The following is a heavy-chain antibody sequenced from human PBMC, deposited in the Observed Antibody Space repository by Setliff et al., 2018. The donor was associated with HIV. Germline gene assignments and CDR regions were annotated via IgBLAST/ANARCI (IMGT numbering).Heavy chain of an antibody. CDR2: INPNSGGT. J-gene: IGHJ4*02. V-gene: IGHV1-2*04. CDR3: ARDSGTAGISGFDY. Sequence: ASVKVSCKSSGYTFTGYYMHWVRQAPGQGLEWMGWINPNSGGTNYAQKFQGWVTMTRDTSISTAYMELSRLRSDDTAVYYCARDSGTAGISGFDYWGQGTLVTVSS. CDR1: GYTFTGYY. D-gene: IGHD3-10*01.